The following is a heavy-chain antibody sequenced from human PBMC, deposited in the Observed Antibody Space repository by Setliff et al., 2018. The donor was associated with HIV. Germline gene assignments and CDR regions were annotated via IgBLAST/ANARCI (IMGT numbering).Heavy chain of an antibody. D-gene: IGHD6-19*01. V-gene: IGHV1-2*02. CDR3: ARDGMYSNGWTDH. CDR2: ISPQRGDP. Sequence: VASVKVSCKASGYTFMEYYIHWLRQAPGQGLEWVGWISPQRGDPKYAQNFEGRVTLTTDTSVNTVYMELRSLRSDDTAVYFCARDGMYSNGWTDHWGQGTLVTVSS. J-gene: IGHJ5*02. CDR1: GYTFMEYY.